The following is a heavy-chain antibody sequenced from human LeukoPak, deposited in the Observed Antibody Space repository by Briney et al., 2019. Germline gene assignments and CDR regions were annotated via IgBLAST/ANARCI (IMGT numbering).Heavy chain of an antibody. Sequence: SETLSLTCTVSGGSISSYYWSWIRQPPGKGLEWIGYIYYSGSTNYNPSLKSRVTISVDTPKNQFSLKLSSVTAADTAVYYRARDSSGRPLDYWGQGTLVTVSS. J-gene: IGHJ4*02. CDR3: ARDSSGRPLDY. V-gene: IGHV4-59*01. CDR1: GGSISSYY. CDR2: IYYSGST. D-gene: IGHD6-19*01.